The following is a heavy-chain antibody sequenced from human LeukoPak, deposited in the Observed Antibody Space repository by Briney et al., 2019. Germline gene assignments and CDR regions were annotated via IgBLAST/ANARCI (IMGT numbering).Heavy chain of an antibody. CDR1: GGSFSGYY. V-gene: IGHV4-34*01. J-gene: IGHJ4*02. CDR3: ARDAGVVIVGATPYYFDY. D-gene: IGHD1-26*01. Sequence: SETLSLTCAVYGGSFSGYYWGWIRQPPGKGLEWIGSIYYNPSLKSRVTISVDTSKNQFSLKLSSVTAADTAVYYCARDAGVVIVGATPYYFDYWGQGTLVTVSS. CDR2: I.